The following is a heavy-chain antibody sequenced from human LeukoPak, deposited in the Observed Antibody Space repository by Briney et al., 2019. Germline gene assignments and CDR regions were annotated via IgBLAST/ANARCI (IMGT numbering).Heavy chain of an antibody. J-gene: IGHJ6*02. CDR1: GFTFSSYS. D-gene: IGHD2-15*01. CDR3: ARYRYCSGGSCYSDYYYYYGMDV. Sequence: GGSLRLSCAASGFTFSSYSMNWVRQAPGKGLEWVSSISSGSSYIYYADSVKGRFTISRDNAKNSLYLQMNSLRAEDTAVYYCARYRYCSGGSCYSDYYYYYGMDVWGQGTTVTVSS. V-gene: IGHV3-21*01. CDR2: ISSGSSYI.